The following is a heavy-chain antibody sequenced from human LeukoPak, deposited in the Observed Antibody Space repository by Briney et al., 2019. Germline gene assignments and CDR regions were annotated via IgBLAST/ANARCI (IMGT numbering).Heavy chain of an antibody. V-gene: IGHV3-53*01. J-gene: IGHJ3*02. CDR2: LYRDGKT. D-gene: IGHD2-2*02. Sequence: GRTLRLSRAASGLSLSVNYMTWVRQSPGKGLEWLSNLYRDGKTYYADSVNGRFSISRDDYKNTLYLEMNSLRAEDTALYYCARYTFRAVDIWGHGSMVTVSS. CDR1: GLSLSVNY. CDR3: ARYTFRAVDI.